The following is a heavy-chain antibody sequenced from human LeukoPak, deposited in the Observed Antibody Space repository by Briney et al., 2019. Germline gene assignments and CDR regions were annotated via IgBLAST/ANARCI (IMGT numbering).Heavy chain of an antibody. CDR2: IRGDENEI. J-gene: IGHJ4*02. V-gene: IGHV3-74*01. D-gene: IGHD3-10*01. CDR3: ARGHVPGSTRHWDF. Sequence: GGSLRLSCEASGFTFSSHWMHWVRHVPGKGLVWVARIRGDENEIDYADSVKGRFTISRDNAKNTLYLQMNSLRVEDTAVYFCARGHVPGSTRHWDFWGQGTPVTVSS. CDR1: GFTFSSHW.